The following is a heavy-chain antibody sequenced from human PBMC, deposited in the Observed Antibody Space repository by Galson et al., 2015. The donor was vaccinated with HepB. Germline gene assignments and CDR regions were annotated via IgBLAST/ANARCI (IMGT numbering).Heavy chain of an antibody. CDR3: ARASRRPHYYGSGSYYNGLSVDV. Sequence: ETLSLTCAVYGGSFSGYYWSWIRQPPGKGLEWIGEINHSGSTNYNPSLKSRVTISVDTSKNQFSLKLSSVTAADTAVYYCARASRRPHYYGSGSYYNGLSVDVWGKGTTVTVSS. D-gene: IGHD3-10*01. CDR2: INHSGST. V-gene: IGHV4-34*01. CDR1: GGSFSGYY. J-gene: IGHJ6*04.